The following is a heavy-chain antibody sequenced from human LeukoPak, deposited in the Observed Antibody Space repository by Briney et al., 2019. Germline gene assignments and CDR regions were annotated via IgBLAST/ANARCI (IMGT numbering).Heavy chain of an antibody. J-gene: IGHJ4*02. CDR3: ARDADSSSWYRGYFDY. D-gene: IGHD6-13*01. V-gene: IGHV3-23*01. CDR1: RFTFSDYY. Sequence: GGSLRLSCAASRFTFSDYYMSWIRQAPGKGLEWVSAISGSGGSTYYADSVKGRFTISRDNSKNTLYLQMNSLRSEDTAVYYCARDADSSSWYRGYFDYWGQGTLVTVSS. CDR2: ISGSGGST.